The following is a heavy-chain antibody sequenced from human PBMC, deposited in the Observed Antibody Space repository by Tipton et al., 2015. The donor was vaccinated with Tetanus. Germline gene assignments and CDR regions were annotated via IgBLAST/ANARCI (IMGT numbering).Heavy chain of an antibody. CDR3: AREGAPRAFDI. Sequence: TLSLTCTVSGDSITSFYWSWIRQPPGKGLEWIGYIFYGGTTNYNPSLKSRVTISLDTSKNQFSLQLSSVTAADTAVYYCAREGAPRAFDIWGQGTMVTVSS. J-gene: IGHJ3*02. CDR1: GDSITSFY. V-gene: IGHV4-59*01. CDR2: IFYGGTT.